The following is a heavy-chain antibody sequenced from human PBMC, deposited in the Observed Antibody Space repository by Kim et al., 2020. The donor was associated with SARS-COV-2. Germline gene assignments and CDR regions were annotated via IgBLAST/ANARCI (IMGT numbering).Heavy chain of an antibody. V-gene: IGHV1-2*02. J-gene: IGHJ4*02. CDR2: INPNSGGT. CDR3: AYKTGPNASADY. CDR1: GYTFTGYY. Sequence: ASVKVSCKASGYTFTGYYMHWVRQAPGQGLEWMGWINPNSGGTNYAQKFQGRVTMTRDTSISTAYMELSRLRSDDTTVYYCAYKTGPNASADYWGQGTLVTVSS. D-gene: IGHD1-1*01.